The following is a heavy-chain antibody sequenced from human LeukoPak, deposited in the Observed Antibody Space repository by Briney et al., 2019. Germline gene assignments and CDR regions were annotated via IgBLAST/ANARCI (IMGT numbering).Heavy chain of an antibody. Sequence: PGGSLRLSCAASGFTFSSYGMHWVRQAPGKGLEWVSAISGSGGSTYYADSVKGRFTISRDSSKNTLYLHMSSLTPEDTAVYYCAQARSSSGYGPLGFYWGQGTLVTVSS. CDR2: ISGSGGST. D-gene: IGHD5-12*01. CDR3: AQARSSSGYGPLGFY. CDR1: GFTFSSYG. V-gene: IGHV3-23*01. J-gene: IGHJ1*01.